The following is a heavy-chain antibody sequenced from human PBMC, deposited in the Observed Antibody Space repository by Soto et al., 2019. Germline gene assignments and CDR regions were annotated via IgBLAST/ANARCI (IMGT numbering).Heavy chain of an antibody. CDR1: GLNFISYT. J-gene: IGHJ4*01. V-gene: IGHV3-23*01. D-gene: IGHD2-8*02. CDR2: ISGSGSSP. Sequence: GVSMRLSCTAAGLNFISYTMAWVRKKTGKGLEWVSSISGSGSSPSYADSVQGRFIIYRDNSRTTLSLQMNSLRAEDTATYYCAKARCTGNSCYVPDYWGHGSLVTVSS. CDR3: AKARCTGNSCYVPDY.